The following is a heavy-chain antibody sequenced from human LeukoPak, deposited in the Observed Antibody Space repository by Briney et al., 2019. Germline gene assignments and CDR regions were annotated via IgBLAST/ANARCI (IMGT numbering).Heavy chain of an antibody. J-gene: IGHJ4*02. D-gene: IGHD3-3*01. Sequence: GGSLRLSCAASGFTFSSYDMHWVRQATGKGLEWVSAIGTAGDTYYPGSVKGRFTISRENAKNSLYLQMNSLRAGDTAVYYCAKGGYDLTPFDYWGQGTLVTVSS. V-gene: IGHV3-13*01. CDR2: IGTAGDT. CDR3: AKGGYDLTPFDY. CDR1: GFTFSSYD.